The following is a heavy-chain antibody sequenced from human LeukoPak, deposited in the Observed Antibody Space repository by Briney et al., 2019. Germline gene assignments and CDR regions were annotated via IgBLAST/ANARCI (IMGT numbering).Heavy chain of an antibody. D-gene: IGHD6-13*01. J-gene: IGHJ4*02. V-gene: IGHV3-21*01. CDR3: ARPSHSSSWYEIDY. CDR1: GFTFSSYS. CDR2: ISSSSSYI. Sequence: GGSLRLSCAASGFTFSSYSMNWVRQAPGKGLEWVSSISSSSSYIYYADSVKGRFTISRDNAKNSLYLQMNSLRAEDTAVYYCARPSHSSSWYEIDYWGQGTLVTVSS.